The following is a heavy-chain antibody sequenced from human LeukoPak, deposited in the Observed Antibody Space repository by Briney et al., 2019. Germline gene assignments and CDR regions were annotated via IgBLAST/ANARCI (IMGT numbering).Heavy chain of an antibody. Sequence: SSETLSLTCTVSGGSISSSSYYWGWIRQPPGKGLEWIGSIYYSGSTYYNPSLKSRLTMSVDTSKNQFSLRLRSVTAADTAVYYCAELGITMIGGVWGKGTTVTISS. CDR1: GGSISSSSYY. CDR2: IYYSGST. D-gene: IGHD3-10*02. J-gene: IGHJ6*04. CDR3: AELGITMIGGV. V-gene: IGHV4-39*01.